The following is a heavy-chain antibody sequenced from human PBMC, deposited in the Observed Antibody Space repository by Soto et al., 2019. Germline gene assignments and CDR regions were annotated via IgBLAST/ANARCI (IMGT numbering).Heavy chain of an antibody. CDR1: GFTFSSYS. CDR3: AREGARGDFYWFDP. CDR2: ISSSSSYI. J-gene: IGHJ5*02. Sequence: EVQLVESGGGLVKPGGSLRLYCAASGFTFSSYSMNWVRQAPGKGLEWVSSISSSSSYIYYADSVKGRFTISRDNAKNSLYLQMNSLRAEDTAVYYCAREGARGDFYWFDPWGQGTLVTVSS. V-gene: IGHV3-21*01. D-gene: IGHD3-3*01.